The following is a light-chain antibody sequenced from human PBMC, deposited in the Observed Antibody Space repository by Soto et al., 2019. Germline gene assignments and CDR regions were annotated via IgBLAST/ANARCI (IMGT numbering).Light chain of an antibody. CDR3: QQSYSTPT. V-gene: IGKV1-39*01. CDR2: TAF. Sequence: DIQMTQSPSSLSASVGDRVTITCRASQSISTYLNWYQQKPGKAPKLLIYTAFSLQNGVPSRFSGSGSGTDFTLTISSLQPEDFATYYCQQSYSTPTFGGGTKVDIK. J-gene: IGKJ4*01. CDR1: QSISTY.